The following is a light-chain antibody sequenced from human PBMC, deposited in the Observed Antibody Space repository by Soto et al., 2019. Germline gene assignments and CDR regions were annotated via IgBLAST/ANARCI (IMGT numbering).Light chain of an antibody. J-gene: IGKJ5*01. V-gene: IGKV1-39*01. CDR3: QQSYSTPTIT. CDR1: QDISDY. Sequence: DIRMTQSPSSLSASVGDRVTITCRASQDISDYLNWYQQKPGKAPTFLIYASSTLQSGVPSRFSGSGSGTDFTLTISCLQPEDFATYYCQQSYSTPTITFGQGTRLEIK. CDR2: ASS.